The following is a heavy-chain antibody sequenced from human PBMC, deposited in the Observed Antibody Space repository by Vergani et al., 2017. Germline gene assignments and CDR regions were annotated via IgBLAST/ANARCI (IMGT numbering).Heavy chain of an antibody. CDR3: VKDNDYDADGPIDL. Sequence: VEAGGGLVQPGGSLRLSCTASGFTFQAFAFHWVRQVPGRGLEWVSGIDRNYGVKNGNSFEGRFSISRDNGKKAVFLQMNNLRHEDTALYFCVKDNDYDADGPIDLWGRGTLVTVSS. CDR1: GFTFQAFA. D-gene: IGHD3-16*01. J-gene: IGHJ2*01. CDR2: IDRNYGVK. V-gene: IGHV3-9*01.